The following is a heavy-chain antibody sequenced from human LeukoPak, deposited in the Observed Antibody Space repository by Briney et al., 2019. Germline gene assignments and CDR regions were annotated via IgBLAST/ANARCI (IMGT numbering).Heavy chain of an antibody. D-gene: IGHD2-8*02. Sequence: PGGSLRLSCAASGFTFDDYGMSWVRQAPGKGLEWVSGINWSGGSTGYADSVKGRFTIARDNANNSLYLQMNSLRAEDTALYYCARWPRAVTGYYYMDVWGKGTTVTVSS. J-gene: IGHJ6*03. CDR3: ARWPRAVTGYYYMDV. V-gene: IGHV3-20*04. CDR1: GFTFDDYG. CDR2: INWSGGST.